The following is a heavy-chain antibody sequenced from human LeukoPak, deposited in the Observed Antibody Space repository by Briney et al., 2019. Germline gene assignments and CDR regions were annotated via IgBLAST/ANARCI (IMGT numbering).Heavy chain of an antibody. CDR2: IYTSGST. Sequence: NPSETLSLTCTVSGGSISSGSYYWSWIRQPAGKGLEWIGRIYTSGSTNYNPSLKSRVTISVDTSKNQFSLKLSSVTAADTAVYYCARHEHLHYYGLWFDPWGQGSLVTVSS. V-gene: IGHV4-61*02. J-gene: IGHJ5*02. CDR3: ARHEHLHYYGLWFDP. D-gene: IGHD3-10*01. CDR1: GGSISSGSYY.